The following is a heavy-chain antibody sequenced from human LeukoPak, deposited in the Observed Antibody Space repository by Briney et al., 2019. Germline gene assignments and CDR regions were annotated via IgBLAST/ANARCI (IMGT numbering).Heavy chain of an antibody. CDR3: VKDDAWVQYQD. CDR1: GFTVSNNY. V-gene: IGHV3-53*01. CDR2: IYSGGTT. D-gene: IGHD5-24*01. Sequence: GGSLRLSCAASGFTVSNNYLHWVRQAPGKGLEWVSVIYSGGTTYYANSVKGRFTISRDNSKNTVDLQMNSLRGEDTAIYYCVKDDAWVQYQDWGQGTLVTVSS. J-gene: IGHJ4*02.